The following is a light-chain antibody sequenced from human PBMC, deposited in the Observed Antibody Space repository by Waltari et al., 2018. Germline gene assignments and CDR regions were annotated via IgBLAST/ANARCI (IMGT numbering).Light chain of an antibody. CDR1: QSVSSN. CDR2: GAS. J-gene: IGKJ2*01. Sequence: EIVMTQSPATLSVSPGERATLSCRASQSVSSNLAWYQQKPGQAPRLLIYGASTRAPAIPARFSGSGSWTEFTLTISSLQSEDFAVYYCQQYNNWLMYTFGQGTKLEIK. V-gene: IGKV3-15*01. CDR3: QQYNNWLMYT.